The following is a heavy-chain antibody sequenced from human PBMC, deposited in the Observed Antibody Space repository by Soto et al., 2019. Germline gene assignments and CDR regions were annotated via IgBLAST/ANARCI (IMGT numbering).Heavy chain of an antibody. CDR1: GGTFSSYA. CDR2: IIPIFGTA. D-gene: IGHD3-10*01. Sequence: SVKVSCKASGGTFSSYAISWVRQAPGQGLEWMGGIIPIFGTANYAQKFQGRVTITADESTSTAYMELSSLRSEDTAVYYCAREITMVRGAIRSYGMDVWAQGTTVTVSS. J-gene: IGHJ6*02. V-gene: IGHV1-69*13. CDR3: AREITMVRGAIRSYGMDV.